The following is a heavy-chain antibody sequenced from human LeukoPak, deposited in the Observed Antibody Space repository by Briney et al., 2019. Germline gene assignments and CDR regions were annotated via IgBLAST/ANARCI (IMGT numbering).Heavy chain of an antibody. J-gene: IGHJ4*02. CDR1: GGTFSSYA. CDR2: IIPIFGTA. CDR3: ALVRSSSWLFDY. D-gene: IGHD6-13*01. V-gene: IGHV1-69*05. Sequence: SVKVSCKASGGTFSSYAISWVRQAPGQGLEWMGRIIPIFGTANYAQKFQGRVTITTDESTSTAYMEMSSLRSEDTAVYYCALVRSSSWLFDYWGQGTLVTVSS.